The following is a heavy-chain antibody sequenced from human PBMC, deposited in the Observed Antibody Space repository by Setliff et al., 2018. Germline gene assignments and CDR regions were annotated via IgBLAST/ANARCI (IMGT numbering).Heavy chain of an antibody. CDR3: AKEHVVISFVTNTHHHYGMDV. CDR2: IYTDGTT. CDR1: GASLRSGSNY. Sequence: SSETLSLTCTVSGASLRSGSNYWGWFRQPAGKGLGWIGRIYTDGTTNYNPSLKSRVSISADTSMNHFSLRMTSVSAADTAVYYCAKEHVVISFVTNTHHHYGMDVWGQGATVTVS. D-gene: IGHD2-8*01. V-gene: IGHV4-61*02. J-gene: IGHJ6*02.